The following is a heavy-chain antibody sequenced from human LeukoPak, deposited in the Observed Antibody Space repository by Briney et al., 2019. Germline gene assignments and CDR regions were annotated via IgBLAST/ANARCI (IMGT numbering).Heavy chain of an antibody. CDR1: GFTFSLYS. CDR3: ARGAYSSGPDY. J-gene: IGHJ4*02. CDR2: IDPSSSTI. D-gene: IGHD6-19*01. Sequence: PGGSLRLSCAASGFTFSLYSMNWVRPAPGKGLEWVSYIDPSSSTILYADSVKGRFTMSRDNAKNSLYLQINSLRDEDTAVYYCARGAYSSGPDYWGQGALVTVSS. V-gene: IGHV3-48*02.